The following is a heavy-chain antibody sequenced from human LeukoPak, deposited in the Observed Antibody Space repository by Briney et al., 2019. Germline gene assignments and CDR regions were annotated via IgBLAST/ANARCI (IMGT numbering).Heavy chain of an antibody. J-gene: IGHJ4*02. Sequence: GESLKISCKGSGYSLTSFWIAWVRQRPGKGLEWMGIIYPGDSDTRYSPSFQGQVTISADKSISTAYLQWSSLKASDTAMYYCARKPGVAAAGTPYFDYWGQGTLVTVSS. V-gene: IGHV5-51*01. D-gene: IGHD6-13*01. CDR2: IYPGDSDT. CDR3: ARKPGVAAAGTPYFDY. CDR1: GYSLTSFW.